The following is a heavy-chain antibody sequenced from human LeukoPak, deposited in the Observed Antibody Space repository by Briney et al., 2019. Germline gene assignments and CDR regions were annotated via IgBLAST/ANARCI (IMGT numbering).Heavy chain of an antibody. CDR2: IYYSGST. D-gene: IGHD1-1*01. V-gene: IGHV4-59*01. J-gene: IGHJ5*02. CDR3: TRAGWNDDWFDP. Sequence: SETLSLTCTVSGGSISSYYWSWIRQPPGKGLEWIGYIYYSGSTNYNPSLKSRVTISVDTSKNQFSLKLSSVTAADTAVYYCTRAGWNDDWFDPWGQGTLVTVSS. CDR1: GGSISSYY.